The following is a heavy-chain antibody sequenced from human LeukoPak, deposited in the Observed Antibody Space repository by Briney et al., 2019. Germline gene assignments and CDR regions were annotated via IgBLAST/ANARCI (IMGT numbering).Heavy chain of an antibody. CDR3: ARAPRGRISGYDLGLSYMDV. CDR1: GGSMSSGSYY. CDR2: IYYSGST. D-gene: IGHD5-12*01. V-gene: IGHV4-61*10. J-gene: IGHJ6*03. Sequence: SQTLSLTCTVSGGSMSSGSYYWSWIRQPAGKGLEWIGYIYYSGSTNYNPSLKSRVTISVDTSKNQFSLKLSSVTAADTAVYYCARAPRGRISGYDLGLSYMDVWGKGTTVTISS.